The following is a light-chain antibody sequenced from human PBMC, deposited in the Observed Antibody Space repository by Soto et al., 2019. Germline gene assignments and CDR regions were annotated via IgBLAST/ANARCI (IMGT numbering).Light chain of an antibody. V-gene: IGKV1-5*03. CDR2: KAS. Sequence: DIQMTKSPSTLSASVGDRVTITCRASQSISSWLAWYQQKPGKAPKLLIYKASSLESGVPSRFIGSGSGTEFTLTISSLLPDNFATYYCQQYGSFWTFGQGTKVEIK. CDR1: QSISSW. J-gene: IGKJ1*01. CDR3: QQYGSFWT.